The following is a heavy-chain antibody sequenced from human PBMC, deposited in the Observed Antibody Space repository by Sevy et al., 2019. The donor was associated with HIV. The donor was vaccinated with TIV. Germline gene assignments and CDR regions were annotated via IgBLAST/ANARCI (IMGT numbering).Heavy chain of an antibody. J-gene: IGHJ4*02. CDR2: ISGSGGFT. V-gene: IGHV3-23*01. Sequence: GGSLRLSSAASGFIFSGSAMSWVRQAPGKGLEWVASISGSGGFTYYADSVKGRFTISRDNFKNTVDLEMKSLRAEDTAVYYCAKDPLNIAARFDYWGQGTLVTVSS. D-gene: IGHD6-6*01. CDR1: GFIFSGSA. CDR3: AKDPLNIAARFDY.